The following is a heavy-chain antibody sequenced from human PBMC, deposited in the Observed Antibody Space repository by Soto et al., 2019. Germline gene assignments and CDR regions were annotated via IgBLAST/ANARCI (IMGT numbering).Heavy chain of an antibody. CDR1: GFSFTTAGVA. Sequence: SGPTLENPTHTLTLTCTFSGFSFTTAGVAVGWIRQTPGGALEWLTLIYYNDDRRFSPSLKTRLTITGDTSKNQVVLSLTNVDPGDTATYFCAHSDGGYEIIYFDFWGQGIPVTVSS. CDR3: AHSDGGYEIIYFDF. J-gene: IGHJ4*02. CDR2: IYYNDDR. D-gene: IGHD5-12*01. V-gene: IGHV2-5*01.